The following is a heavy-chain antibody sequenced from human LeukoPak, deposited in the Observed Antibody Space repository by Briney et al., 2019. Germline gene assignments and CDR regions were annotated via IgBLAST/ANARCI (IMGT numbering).Heavy chain of an antibody. CDR2: IYYSGST. Sequence: PSETLSLTCTVSGGSISSGDYYWSWIRQPPGKGLEWIGYIYYSGSTYYNPSLKSRVTISVDTYKNQFSLKLSSVTAADTAVYYCASILMVYAKPLYFDYWCQGTLVTVSS. D-gene: IGHD2-8*01. V-gene: IGHV4-30-4*08. J-gene: IGHJ4*02. CDR1: GGSISSGDYY. CDR3: ASILMVYAKPLYFDY.